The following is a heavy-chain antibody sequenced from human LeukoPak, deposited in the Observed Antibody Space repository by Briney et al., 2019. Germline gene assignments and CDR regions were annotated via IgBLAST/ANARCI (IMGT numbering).Heavy chain of an antibody. D-gene: IGHD1-26*01. V-gene: IGHV4-34*01. CDR3: ARGSGVGATDRSWFDP. CDR2: INHSGST. CDR1: GGSFSGYY. Sequence: SETLSLTCAVYGGSFSGYYWSWIRQPPGKGLEWIGEINHSGSTNYNPSLKSRVTISVDTSKNQFSLKLSSVTAADTAVYYCARGSGVGATDRSWFDPWGQGTLVTVSS. J-gene: IGHJ5*02.